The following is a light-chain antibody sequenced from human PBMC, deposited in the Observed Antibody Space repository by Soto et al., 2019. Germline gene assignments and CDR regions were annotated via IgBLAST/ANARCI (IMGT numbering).Light chain of an antibody. CDR3: CSYAGSYIFVV. V-gene: IGLV2-8*01. Sequence: QSVLTQPPSASGSPGQSVTISCTGTSSDVGRYNYVSWYQHHPGKAPKLMIYEVTKRPSGVPDRFSGSKSGNTASLTVSGLQAEDEADYYCCSYAGSYIFVVFGGGTKVTVL. CDR1: SSDVGRYNY. CDR2: EVT. J-gene: IGLJ2*01.